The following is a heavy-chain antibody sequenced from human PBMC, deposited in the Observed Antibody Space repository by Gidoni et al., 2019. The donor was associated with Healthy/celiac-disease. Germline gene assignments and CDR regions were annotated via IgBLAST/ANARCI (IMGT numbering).Heavy chain of an antibody. V-gene: IGHV3-11*01. D-gene: IGHD3-10*01. Sequence: PGKGLEWVSYISSSGSTIYYADSVKGRFTIPRDNAKNSLYLQMNSLRAEDTAVYYCARDRGGRVSAFDIWGQGTMITVSS. CDR3: ARDRGGRVSAFDI. J-gene: IGHJ3*02. CDR2: ISSSGSTI.